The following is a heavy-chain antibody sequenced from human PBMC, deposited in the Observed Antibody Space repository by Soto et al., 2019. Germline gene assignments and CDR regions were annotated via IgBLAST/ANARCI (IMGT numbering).Heavy chain of an antibody. CDR2: IYPGDSDT. D-gene: IGHD3-22*01. CDR1: GYSFASYW. J-gene: IGHJ3*02. CDR3: ARPEGYYYDSSGYQRAAFDI. V-gene: IGHV5-51*01. Sequence: GVSLKISSQVSGYSFASYWIGWVRQMPGKGLEWMGIIYPGDSDTRYSPSFQGQVTISADKSISTAYLQWSSLKASDTAMYYCARPEGYYYDSSGYQRAAFDIWGQGTMVTVSS.